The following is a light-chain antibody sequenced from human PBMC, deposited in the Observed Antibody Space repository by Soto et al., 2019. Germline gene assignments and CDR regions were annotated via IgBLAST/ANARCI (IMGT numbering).Light chain of an antibody. Sequence: DILLTQSPGTLSLSPGDRATLSCRASQSVRNSYLAWYQQKPGQAPRLLIYGASGRATGIPDRFSGSGSGTDFTLTISRLEPEDFAVYYCQQYGSSPYTFGQGTKLEI. V-gene: IGKV3-20*01. CDR2: GAS. CDR1: QSVRNSY. CDR3: QQYGSSPYT. J-gene: IGKJ2*01.